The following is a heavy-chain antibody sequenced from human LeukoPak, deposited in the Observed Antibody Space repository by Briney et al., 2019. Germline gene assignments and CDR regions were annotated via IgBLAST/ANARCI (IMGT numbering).Heavy chain of an antibody. D-gene: IGHD2-2*02. J-gene: IGHJ3*02. CDR3: ARGYCSSNTCYIAFDI. V-gene: IGHV3-48*01. CDR1: GFTFSSYS. Sequence: GGSLRLSCAASGFTFSSYSMNWVRQAPGRGLEWVSYISSSGTTIYYADSVKGRFTISRDNPKNSLYLQMNSLRAEDTAVYYCARGYCSSNTCYIAFDIWGQGTMVTVSS. CDR2: ISSSGTTI.